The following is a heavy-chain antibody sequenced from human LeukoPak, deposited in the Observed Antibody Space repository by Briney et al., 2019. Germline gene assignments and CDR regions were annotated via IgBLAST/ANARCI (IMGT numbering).Heavy chain of an antibody. CDR3: ARDYGGNGELDY. CDR1: GLTFSSYS. Sequence: GGSLRLSCAASGLTFSSYSMNWVRQAPGKGLEWVSSISSSSSYIYYADSVKGRFTISRDNAKNSLYLQMNSLRAEDTSVYYCARDYGGNGELDYWGQGTLVTVSS. V-gene: IGHV3-21*01. D-gene: IGHD4-23*01. J-gene: IGHJ4*02. CDR2: ISSSSSYI.